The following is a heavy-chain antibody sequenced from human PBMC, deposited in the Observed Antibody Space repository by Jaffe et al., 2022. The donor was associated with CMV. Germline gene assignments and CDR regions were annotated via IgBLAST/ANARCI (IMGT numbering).Heavy chain of an antibody. Sequence: EVQLVESGGGLVKPGGSLRLSCAASGFTFSNAWMSWVRQAPGKGLEWVGRIKSKTDGGTTDYAAPVKGRFTISRDDSKNTLYLQMNSLKTEDTAVYYCTTDRWDPRQVYYYYYYMDVWGKGTTVTVSS. V-gene: IGHV3-15*01. CDR1: GFTFSNAW. CDR2: IKSKTDGGTT. D-gene: IGHD1-26*01. J-gene: IGHJ6*03. CDR3: TTDRWDPRQVYYYYYYMDV.